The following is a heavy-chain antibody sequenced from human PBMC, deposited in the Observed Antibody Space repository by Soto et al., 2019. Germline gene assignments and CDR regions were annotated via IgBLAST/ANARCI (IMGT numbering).Heavy chain of an antibody. J-gene: IGHJ4*02. V-gene: IGHV3-30-3*01. CDR1: GFTFSSYA. Sequence: QVQLVESGGGVVQPGRSLRLSCAASGFTFSSYAMHWVRQAPGKGLEWVAVISYDGSNKYYADSVKGRFTISRDNSNNTLYLQMNSLRAEDTAVYYCARETYSSGWTPTFDYWGPGTLVTVSS. CDR2: ISYDGSNK. D-gene: IGHD6-19*01. CDR3: ARETYSSGWTPTFDY.